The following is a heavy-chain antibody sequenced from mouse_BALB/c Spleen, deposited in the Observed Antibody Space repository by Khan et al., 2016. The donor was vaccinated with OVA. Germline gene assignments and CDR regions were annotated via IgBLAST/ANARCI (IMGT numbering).Heavy chain of an antibody. J-gene: IGHJ2*01. CDR1: GDSITSGY. V-gene: IGHV3-8*02. Sequence: MQLEESGPSLVKPSQTLSLTCSVTGDSITSGYWNWIRKFPGNKLEYMGYISYSGSTYYNPSLKSRISITRDTSKNQYYLQLNSVTSDDTATYYCARWNYRYDGYFDYWGQGTTLTVSS. CDR3: ARWNYRYDGYFDY. D-gene: IGHD2-14*01. CDR2: ISYSGST.